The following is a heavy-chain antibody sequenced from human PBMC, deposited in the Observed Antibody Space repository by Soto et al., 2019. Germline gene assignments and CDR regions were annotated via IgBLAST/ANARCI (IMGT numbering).Heavy chain of an antibody. CDR2: IYHSGST. Sequence: SETLSLTCAVSGYTISSGYYWGWIRQPPGKGLEWIGGIYHSGSTYYNPSLKSRVTISVDTSKNQFSLKLSSVTAADTAVYYCARDPQSGWFDYWGQGTLVTVSS. CDR1: GYTISSGYY. V-gene: IGHV4-38-2*02. D-gene: IGHD6-19*01. CDR3: ARDPQSGWFDY. J-gene: IGHJ4*02.